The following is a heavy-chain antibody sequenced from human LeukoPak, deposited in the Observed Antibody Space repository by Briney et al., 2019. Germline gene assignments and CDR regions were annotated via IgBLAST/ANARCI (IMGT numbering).Heavy chain of an antibody. V-gene: IGHV4-59*01. J-gene: IGHJ4*02. CDR2: IYYSGST. CDR3: ARQNYYDYVWGSYRYNPYYFDY. CDR1: GGSISSYY. D-gene: IGHD3-16*02. Sequence: SETLSLTCTVSGGSISSYYCSWIRQPPGKGLEWIGYIYYSGSTNYNPSLKSRVTISVDTSKNQFSLKLSSVTAADTAVYYCARQNYYDYVWGSYRYNPYYFDYWGQGTLVTVSS.